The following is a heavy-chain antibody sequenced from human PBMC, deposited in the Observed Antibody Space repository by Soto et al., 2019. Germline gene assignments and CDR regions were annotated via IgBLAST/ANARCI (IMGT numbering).Heavy chain of an antibody. CDR3: ARMYCSSTSCYTGGYYYGMDV. Sequence: ASVKVSCKASGYTFTSYDINWVRQATGQGLEWMRWMNPNSGNTGYAQKFQGRVTMTRNTSISTAYMELSSLRSEDTAVYYCARMYCSSTSCYTGGYYYGMDVWGQGTTVTVSS. D-gene: IGHD2-2*02. CDR1: GYTFTSYD. V-gene: IGHV1-8*01. J-gene: IGHJ6*02. CDR2: MNPNSGNT.